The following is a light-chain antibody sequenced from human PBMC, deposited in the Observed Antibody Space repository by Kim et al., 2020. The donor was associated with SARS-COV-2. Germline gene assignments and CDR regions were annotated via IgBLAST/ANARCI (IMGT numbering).Light chain of an antibody. CDR3: QQYNNRPGT. J-gene: IGKJ1*01. V-gene: IGKV3-15*01. CDR1: QSVGSE. CDR2: DAS. Sequence: VSPRESGTLHWRASQSVGSELAWYRQRAGQAPRLIIYDASTRAIGVPTGVSGGGSGTEFSLTKNSLQSEDFATYFCQQYNNRPGTFGQGTKVDIK.